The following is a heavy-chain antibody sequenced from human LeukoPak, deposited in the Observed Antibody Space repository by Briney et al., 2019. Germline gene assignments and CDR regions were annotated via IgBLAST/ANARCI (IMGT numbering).Heavy chain of an antibody. CDR3: ARDGRGAGSPCNLFDH. CDR2: IKEDGDEK. J-gene: IGHJ5*02. V-gene: IGHV3-7*01. CDR1: GFTFSKYW. Sequence: GGSLRLSCAASGFTFSKYWMNWVRQAPGKGLEWVANIKEDGDEKKYVDSVKGRFTISRDNAKESLYLQMNSLGDEDTAVYYCARDGRGAGSPCNLFDHWGQGTLIIVSS. D-gene: IGHD6-19*01.